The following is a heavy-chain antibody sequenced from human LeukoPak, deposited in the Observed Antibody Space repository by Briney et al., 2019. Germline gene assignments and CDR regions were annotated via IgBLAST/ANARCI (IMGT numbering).Heavy chain of an antibody. Sequence: GASVKVSCKASGYTFTSYAMHWVRQAPGQRLEWMGWINAGNGNTKYSQKFQGRVTITRDTSASTAYMELSSLRSEDTAVYYCAGDVDIVATTGFDYWGQGTLVTVSS. CDR3: AGDVDIVATTGFDY. V-gene: IGHV1-3*01. J-gene: IGHJ4*02. D-gene: IGHD5-12*01. CDR2: INAGNGNT. CDR1: GYTFTSYA.